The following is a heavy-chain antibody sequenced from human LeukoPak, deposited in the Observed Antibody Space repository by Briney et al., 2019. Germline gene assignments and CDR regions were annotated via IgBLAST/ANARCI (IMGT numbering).Heavy chain of an antibody. CDR3: AKALETYYDFWSGYYNYYYYGMDV. CDR1: GVTLSNYA. D-gene: IGHD3-3*01. J-gene: IGHJ6*02. Sequence: GGSLRLSCVASGVTLSNYAMSWARQAPGKGLEWVSGISSSGSGGSTYYADSVKGRFTISRDNSKNTLYLQMNSPRAEDTAVYYCAKALETYYDFWSGYYNYYYYGMDVWGQGTTVTVSS. V-gene: IGHV3-23*01. CDR2: ISSSGSGGST.